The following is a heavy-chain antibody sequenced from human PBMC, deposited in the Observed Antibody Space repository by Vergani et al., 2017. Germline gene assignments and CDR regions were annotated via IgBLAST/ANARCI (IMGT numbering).Heavy chain of an antibody. V-gene: IGHV1-2*02. CDR2: INPNSGGT. D-gene: IGHD6-19*01. CDR3: ARDRRIAVAGSMGYYFDY. J-gene: IGHJ4*02. CDR1: GYTFTGYY. Sequence: QVQLVQSGAEVKKPGASVKVSCKASGYTFTGYYMYWVRQAPGQGLEWMGWINPNSGGTNYAQKFQGRVTMTRDTSISTAYMELSRLRSDDTAVYYCARDRRIAVAGSMGYYFDYWGQGTLVTVSS.